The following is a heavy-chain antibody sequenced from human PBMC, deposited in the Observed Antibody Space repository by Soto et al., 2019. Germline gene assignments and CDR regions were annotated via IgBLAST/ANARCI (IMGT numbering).Heavy chain of an antibody. Sequence: GGSLRLSCAASGFTFSNYAMNWVRQAPGKGPEWVSGISDSGRTTYYADSVKGRFTISRDNSKNTLDLQMNSLRAEDTAVYYYERGGEHPDAHTFWGQGT. V-gene: IGHV3-23*01. CDR1: GFTFSNYA. CDR2: ISDSGRTT. CDR3: ERGGEHPDAHTF. J-gene: IGHJ1*01. D-gene: IGHD3-16*01.